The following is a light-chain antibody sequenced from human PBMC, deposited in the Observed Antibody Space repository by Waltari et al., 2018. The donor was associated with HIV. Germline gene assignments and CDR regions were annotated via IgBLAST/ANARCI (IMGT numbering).Light chain of an antibody. CDR1: SGLSSYT. V-gene: IGLV4-60*03. Sequence: QPVLTPSSSASASLGSSVKLTCTLSSGLSSYTIAWPQQQPGKAPRYLMQLERSGRYNRWSGVPDRLSGSSSGADRYLTISNLQSEDEADYYCETWDSNTHVFGSGTKVTVL. CDR2: LERSGRY. J-gene: IGLJ1*01. CDR3: ETWDSNTHV.